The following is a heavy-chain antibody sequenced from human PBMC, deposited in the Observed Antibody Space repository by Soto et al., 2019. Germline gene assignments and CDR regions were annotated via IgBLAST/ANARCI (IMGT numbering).Heavy chain of an antibody. J-gene: IGHJ4*02. D-gene: IGHD3-3*01. CDR2: MFHSGGA. V-gene: IGHV4-4*02. CDR3: ATGNVDSMLEY. Sequence: SETLSLTCVVSDGSISTYDWWTWVRRPPGKGLEWIGKMFHSGGADYSPSLKSRVTISADSSKNHFSLRLTAVTAADTAVYYCATGNVDSMLEYWGQGTQVTVSS. CDR1: DGSISTYDW.